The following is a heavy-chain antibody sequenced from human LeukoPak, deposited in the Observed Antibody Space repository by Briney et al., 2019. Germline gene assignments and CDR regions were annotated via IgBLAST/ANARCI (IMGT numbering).Heavy chain of an antibody. Sequence: PSETLSLTCTVSGGSISSYHWSWIRQPPGKGLEWIGYIYYSGSTNYNPSLKSRVTISVDTSKNQFSLKLSSVTAADTAVYYCARGSEIFDFDPWGQGTLVTVSS. CDR3: ARGSEIFDFDP. CDR2: IYYSGST. J-gene: IGHJ5*02. V-gene: IGHV4-59*01. D-gene: IGHD3-3*01. CDR1: GGSISSYH.